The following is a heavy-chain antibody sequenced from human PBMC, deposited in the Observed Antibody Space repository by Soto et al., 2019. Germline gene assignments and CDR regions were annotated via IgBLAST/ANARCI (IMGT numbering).Heavy chain of an antibody. CDR2: ISHTGKT. D-gene: IGHD3-9*01. V-gene: IGHV4-59*02. CDR1: GGSVMNYY. CDR3: ARDFERSAIGP. J-gene: IGHJ5*02. Sequence: SETLSLTCIVSGGSVMNYYWTWIRQTPEKGLEWIGDISHTGKTNYNPSLESRVTISADTSENKFSLTLKSVTAADTAVYFCARDFERSAIGPWGQGTSVTVSS.